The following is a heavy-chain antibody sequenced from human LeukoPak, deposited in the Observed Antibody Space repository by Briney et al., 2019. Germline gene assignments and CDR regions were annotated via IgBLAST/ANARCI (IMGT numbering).Heavy chain of an antibody. V-gene: IGHV3-74*01. CDR1: GFTFSSYW. D-gene: IGHD3-3*01. J-gene: IGHJ4*02. Sequence: GGSLRLSCAASGFTFSSYWMHWVRQPPGKGLVWVSRINTDGSSTSYADSVKGRFTISRDNAKNTLYLQMSSLRAEDTAVYYCVSRFADYWGQGTLVTVSS. CDR2: INTDGSST. CDR3: VSRFADY.